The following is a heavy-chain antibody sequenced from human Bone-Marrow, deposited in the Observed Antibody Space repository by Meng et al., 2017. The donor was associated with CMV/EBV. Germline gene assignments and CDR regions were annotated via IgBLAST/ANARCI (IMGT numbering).Heavy chain of an antibody. CDR1: GYSFTSYW. CDR3: ARRATVVTHGSDFDY. J-gene: IGHJ4*02. V-gene: IGHV5-51*07. D-gene: IGHD4-23*01. Sequence: SGYSFTSYWIGWVHQMHGKGLEWMGIIYPGDSDTRYSRSVQGQVTISADKSISTAYLQWSSLKASDTAMYYCARRATVVTHGSDFDYWGQGTLVTVSS. CDR2: IYPGDSDT.